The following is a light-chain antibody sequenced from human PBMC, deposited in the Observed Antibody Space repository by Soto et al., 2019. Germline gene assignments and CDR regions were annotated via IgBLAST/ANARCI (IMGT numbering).Light chain of an antibody. CDR3: QQYGTSPLT. J-gene: IGKJ4*01. CDR1: QSVSSN. CDR2: GAS. V-gene: IGKV3-20*01. Sequence: EIVMTQSPVTLSVSPGERATLSCRAGQSVSSNLAWYQQKPGQAPRLLIYGASNRATGIPDRFSGSGSGTDFTLTISRLEPEDFAMYYCQQYGTSPLTFGGGTKVDIK.